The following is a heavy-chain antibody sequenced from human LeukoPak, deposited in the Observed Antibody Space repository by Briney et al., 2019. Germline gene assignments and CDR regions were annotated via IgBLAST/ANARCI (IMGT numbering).Heavy chain of an antibody. Sequence: PGGSLRLSCAASGFTFSSYAMSWVRQAPGKGLEWIGEINHSGSTNYNPSLKSRVTISVDTSKNQFSLKLSSVTAADTAVYYCARRYSSGFLPGFDPWGQGTLVTVSS. D-gene: IGHD6-19*01. CDR2: INHSGST. CDR3: ARRYSSGFLPGFDP. CDR1: GFTFSSYA. V-gene: IGHV4-34*01. J-gene: IGHJ5*02.